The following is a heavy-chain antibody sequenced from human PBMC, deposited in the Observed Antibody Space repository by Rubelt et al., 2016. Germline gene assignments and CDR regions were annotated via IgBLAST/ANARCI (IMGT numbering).Heavy chain of an antibody. J-gene: IGHJ4*02. CDR3: ARGLTVASISALED. V-gene: IGHV4-59*01. CDR2: ICYSGST. Sequence: QVQLQESGPGLVKPSETLSLTCTVSGASISSDYWSWIRQPPGKGLEWIGYICYSGSTNYSPSLKSRVTMSVDTSKNQFSLKLRAVPAADTAVHDGARGLTVASISALEDWGQGTLVTVSS. CDR1: GASISSDY. D-gene: IGHD6-6*01.